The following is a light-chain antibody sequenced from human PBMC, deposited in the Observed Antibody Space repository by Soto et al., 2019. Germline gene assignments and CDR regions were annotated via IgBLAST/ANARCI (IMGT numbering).Light chain of an antibody. CDR2: HST. J-gene: IGLJ3*02. V-gene: IGLV1-40*01. CDR3: QSFDLSVSWV. Sequence: QSVLTQPPSVSGAPGQRVTISCTGSSSNIGAGYNVQWYQQLPGTAPKLFIYHSTNRPSGVPDRFSASKSGTSASLTITGLQAEDEADYCCQSFDLSVSWVFGGGTKVTVL. CDR1: SSNIGAGYN.